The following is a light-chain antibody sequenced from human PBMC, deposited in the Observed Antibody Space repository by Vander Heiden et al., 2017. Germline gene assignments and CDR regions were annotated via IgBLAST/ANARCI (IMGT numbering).Light chain of an antibody. CDR2: EVT. V-gene: IGLV2-8*01. CDR3: SSYAGSNIVV. CDR1: SSYRARYNY. J-gene: IGLJ2*01. Sequence: QSALTQPPSASVSLGQSVTLSCIGTSSYRARYNYVSWYKKYPGKAPKLIIYEVTKRPSGVPDRFSGSKSGNTASLTVSGLQAEDEADYHCSSYAGSNIVVFGGGTKLTVL.